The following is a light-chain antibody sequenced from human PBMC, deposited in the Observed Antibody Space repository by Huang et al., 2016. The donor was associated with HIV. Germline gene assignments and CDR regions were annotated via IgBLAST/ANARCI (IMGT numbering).Light chain of an antibody. V-gene: IGKV1-9*01. CDR1: QGISSY. CDR3: QQLNSYPPAPT. CDR2: AAS. J-gene: IGKJ3*01. Sequence: IQLTQSPSSLSASVGDRVTITCRASQGISSYLAWYQQKPGKAPKLLFYAASTLQSGVPSRFSGSGSVTDFTLTISSLQPEDFATYYCQQLNSYPPAPTFGPGTKVDIK.